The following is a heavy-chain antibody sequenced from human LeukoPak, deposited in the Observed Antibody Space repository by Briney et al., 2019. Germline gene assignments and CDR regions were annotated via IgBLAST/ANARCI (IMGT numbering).Heavy chain of an antibody. V-gene: IGHV3-30*04. J-gene: IGHJ4*02. D-gene: IGHD6-13*01. CDR3: AKDQGVWYSSSWYVFDY. Sequence: PGGSLRLSCAASGFTFSSYAMHWVRQAPGKGLEWVAVISYDGSNKYYADSVKGRFTISRDNSKNTLYLQMNSLRAEDTAVYYCAKDQGVWYSSSWYVFDYWGQGTLVTVSS. CDR1: GFTFSSYA. CDR2: ISYDGSNK.